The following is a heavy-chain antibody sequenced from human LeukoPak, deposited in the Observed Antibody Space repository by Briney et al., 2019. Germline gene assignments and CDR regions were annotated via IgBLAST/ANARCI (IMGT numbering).Heavy chain of an antibody. CDR3: AREYYDSSGYYYEGGAFDI. Sequence: PGGSLRLSCAASGFTFSSYGMSWVRQAPGKGLEWVSAISGSGGSTYYADSVKGRFTISRDNSKNTLYLQMNSLRAEDTAVYYCAREYYDSSGYYYEGGAFDIWGQGTMVTVSS. J-gene: IGHJ3*02. CDR2: ISGSGGST. V-gene: IGHV3-23*01. CDR1: GFTFSSYG. D-gene: IGHD3-22*01.